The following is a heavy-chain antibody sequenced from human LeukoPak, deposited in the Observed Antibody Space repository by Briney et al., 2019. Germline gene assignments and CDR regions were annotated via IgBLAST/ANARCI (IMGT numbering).Heavy chain of an antibody. Sequence: PGGSLRLSCAASGFTFSSYWMSWVRQAPGKGLEWVANIKQDGSEKYYVDSVKGRFTISRDNSKNTLYLQMNSLRAEDTAVYYCARDPRRYYDFWSGYYSNWFDPWGQGTLVTVSS. CDR3: ARDPRRYYDFWSGYYSNWFDP. V-gene: IGHV3-7*01. J-gene: IGHJ5*02. CDR2: IKQDGSEK. CDR1: GFTFSSYW. D-gene: IGHD3-3*01.